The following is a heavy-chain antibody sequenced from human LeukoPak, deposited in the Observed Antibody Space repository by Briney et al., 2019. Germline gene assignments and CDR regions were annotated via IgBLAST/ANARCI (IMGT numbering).Heavy chain of an antibody. V-gene: IGHV4-4*07. CDR2: IYTSGST. CDR3: ARSTYEYYYYYMDV. CDR1: GGSISSYY. Sequence: PSETLSLTCTVSGGSISSYYWSWIRQPAGKGLEWIGRIYTSGSTNYNPSLKSRVTMSVDTSKNQFSLKLSSVTAADTAVYYCARSTYEYYYYYMDVWGKGTTVTVSS. D-gene: IGHD2-21*01. J-gene: IGHJ6*03.